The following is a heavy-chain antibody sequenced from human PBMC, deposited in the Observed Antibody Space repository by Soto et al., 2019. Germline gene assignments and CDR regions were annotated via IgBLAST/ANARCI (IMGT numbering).Heavy chain of an antibody. CDR2: IIPIFGTA. Sequence: SLKFSCKASGGTFSSYAISWVRQAPGQGLEWMGGIIPIFGTANYAQKFQGRVTITADESTSTAYMELSSLRSEDTAVYYCARGGTAMAPYDYWGQGTLVTVSS. CDR1: GGTFSSYA. J-gene: IGHJ4*02. D-gene: IGHD5-18*01. CDR3: ARGGTAMAPYDY. V-gene: IGHV1-69*13.